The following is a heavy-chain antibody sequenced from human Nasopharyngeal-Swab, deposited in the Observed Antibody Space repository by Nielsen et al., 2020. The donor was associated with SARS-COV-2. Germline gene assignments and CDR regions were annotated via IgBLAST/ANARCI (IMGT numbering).Heavy chain of an antibody. CDR2: IKSKTDGGTT. Sequence: GESLKISCAASGFTFSNAWMSWVRQAPGKGLEWVGRIKSKTDGGTTDYAAPVKGRFTISRDDSKNTLYLQMNSLKTEDTAVYYCPTPSWPYYYYGMDVWGQGTTVTVSS. CDR3: PTPSWPYYYYGMDV. V-gene: IGHV3-15*01. J-gene: IGHJ6*02. CDR1: GFTFSNAW. D-gene: IGHD2-2*01.